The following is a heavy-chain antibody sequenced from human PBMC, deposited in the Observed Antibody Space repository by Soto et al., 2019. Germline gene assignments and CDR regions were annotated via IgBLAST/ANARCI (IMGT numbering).Heavy chain of an antibody. V-gene: IGHV3-21*01. CDR1: GFTFSSYS. D-gene: IGHD1-7*01. CDR3: ARALELQGYYGMDV. J-gene: IGHJ6*02. Sequence: GSLRLSCAASGFTFSSYSMNWVRQAPGKGLEWVSSISSSSSYIYYADSVKGRFTISRDNAKNSLYLQMNSLRAEDTAVYYCARALELQGYYGMDVWGQGTTVTVSS. CDR2: ISSSSSYI.